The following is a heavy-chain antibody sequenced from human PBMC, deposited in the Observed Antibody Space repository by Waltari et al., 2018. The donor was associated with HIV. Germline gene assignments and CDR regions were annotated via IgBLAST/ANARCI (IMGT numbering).Heavy chain of an antibody. V-gene: IGHV4-34*02. CDR2: IDHTGTS. Sequence: QVHLPQWGSGLLKPSGTLSLTCAVYGGSFSGYYWTWIRQFPGRELEWMGEIDHTGTSTYNPSLKGRVTMSVDTSKNQFSLPLNSVTAADTAVYYCVRGFGNYGFYLDYWGQGKLVSVSS. D-gene: IGHD3-16*01. CDR1: GGSFSGYY. J-gene: IGHJ4*02. CDR3: VRGFGNYGFYLDY.